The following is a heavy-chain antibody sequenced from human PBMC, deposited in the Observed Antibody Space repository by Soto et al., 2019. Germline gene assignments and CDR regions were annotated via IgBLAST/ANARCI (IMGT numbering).Heavy chain of an antibody. CDR2: MNPNIGDT. Sequence: QVQLVQSGPEVKKPGASVKVSCKASGYTLTNYDVNWVRQATGQGLEWVGWMNPNIGDTGYAQKFQGRVTMTRNTSISTAYMELSSRRSEDTAVYYCETRLQGLYYYGLDIWGQGTTVTVSS. CDR1: GYTLTNYD. J-gene: IGHJ6*02. CDR3: ETRLQGLYYYGLDI. V-gene: IGHV1-8*01. D-gene: IGHD3-16*01.